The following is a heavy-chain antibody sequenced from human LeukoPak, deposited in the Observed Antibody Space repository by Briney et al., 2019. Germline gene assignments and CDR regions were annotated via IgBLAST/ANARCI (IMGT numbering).Heavy chain of an antibody. D-gene: IGHD6-19*01. CDR1: GFSLSTSGVG. CDR3: AHIDIAVAGTDFDY. CDR2: IYWDDDK. Sequence: KESGPTLVNPTQTLTLTCTFSGFSLSTSGVGVGWIRQPPGKALEWLALIYWDDDKRYSPSLKSRLTITKDTSKNQVALTMTNMDPVDTATYYCAHIDIAVAGTDFDYWGQGTLVTVSS. J-gene: IGHJ4*02. V-gene: IGHV2-5*02.